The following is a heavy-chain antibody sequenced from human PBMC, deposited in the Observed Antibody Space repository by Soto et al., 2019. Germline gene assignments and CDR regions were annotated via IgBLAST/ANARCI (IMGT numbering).Heavy chain of an antibody. V-gene: IGHV3-53*01. Sequence: EVQLVESGGGLIQPGGSLRLSCAASGFTFSSNDMNWVRQAPGKGLEWVSLIYSGGSTYYAGSVKGRFTISRDNSKNTLYLQMSSLRAEDTSVYYCATRPLLPGAPWGQGTMVTVSS. CDR2: IYSGGST. CDR3: ATRPLLPGAP. D-gene: IGHD3-22*01. CDR1: GFTFSSND. J-gene: IGHJ3*01.